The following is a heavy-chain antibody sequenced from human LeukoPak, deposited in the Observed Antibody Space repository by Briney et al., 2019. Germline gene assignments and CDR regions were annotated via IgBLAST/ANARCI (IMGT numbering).Heavy chain of an antibody. Sequence: GGSLRLSCAASGFTFSSYSMNWVRQAPGKGLEWVSSISSSSSYIYYADSVKGRFTISRDNAKNTLYLQMNSLRAEDTAVYYSARDKYGDYVSDVWGQETTVTVSS. CDR3: ARDKYGDYVSDV. D-gene: IGHD4-17*01. CDR2: ISSSSSYI. V-gene: IGHV3-21*01. CDR1: GFTFSSYS. J-gene: IGHJ6*02.